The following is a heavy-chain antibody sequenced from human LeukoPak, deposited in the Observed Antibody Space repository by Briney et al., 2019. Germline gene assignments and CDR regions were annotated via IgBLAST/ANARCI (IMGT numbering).Heavy chain of an antibody. D-gene: IGHD2-2*01. Sequence: GGSLRLSCVASGFTFSTKWMSWVRQAPGKGLVWVSRIHSDGSTNYADSVKGRFTISRNNAKNTLYLQMNSLRAEDTAVYYCARASSTSCHFWGQGTLVTVSS. J-gene: IGHJ4*02. V-gene: IGHV3-74*01. CDR2: IHSDGST. CDR1: GFTFSTKW. CDR3: ARASSTSCHF.